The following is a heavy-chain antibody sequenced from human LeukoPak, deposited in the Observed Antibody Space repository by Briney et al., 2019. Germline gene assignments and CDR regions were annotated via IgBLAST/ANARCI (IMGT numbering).Heavy chain of an antibody. V-gene: IGHV1-2*02. CDR3: ARADCSSTSCYIIY. CDR1: EYTFTGYY. CDR2: INPNSGGT. J-gene: IGHJ4*02. D-gene: IGHD2-2*02. Sequence: ASVKVSCKTSEYTFTGYYMYWVRQAPGQGLEWMGWINPNSGGTKYAQKFQGRVTVTRDTSISTAYMELSRLRSDDTAVYYCARADCSSTSCYIIYWGQGTLVTVSS.